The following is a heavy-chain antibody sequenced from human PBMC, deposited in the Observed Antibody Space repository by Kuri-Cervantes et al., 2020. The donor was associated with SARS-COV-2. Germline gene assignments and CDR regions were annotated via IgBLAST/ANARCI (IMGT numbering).Heavy chain of an antibody. D-gene: IGHD2-2*02. CDR1: GYTFTSYY. Sequence: ASVKVSCKASGYTFTSYYMHWVRQAPGRGLEWMGIINPSGGSTSYAQKFQGRVTITRNTSISTAYMELSSLRSEDTAVYYCARGRKYCSSTSCYTVWYFDLWGRGTLVTVSS. CDR2: INPSGGST. J-gene: IGHJ2*01. CDR3: ARGRKYCSSTSCYTVWYFDL. V-gene: IGHV1-46*01.